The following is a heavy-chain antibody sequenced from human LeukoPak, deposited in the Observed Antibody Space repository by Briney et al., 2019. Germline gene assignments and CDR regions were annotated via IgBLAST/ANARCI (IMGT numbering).Heavy chain of an antibody. CDR3: ARDSGYDSSWFDP. CDR1: GGSISSGSYY. Sequence: SQTLSLTCTVSGGSISSGSYYWSWIRQPAGKGLEWIGRIYTSGSTNYNPSLKSRFTISVDTSKDHFSLKLSSVTAADTAVYYCARDSGYDSSWFDPWGQGTLVTVSS. V-gene: IGHV4-61*02. CDR2: IYTSGST. D-gene: IGHD5-12*01. J-gene: IGHJ5*02.